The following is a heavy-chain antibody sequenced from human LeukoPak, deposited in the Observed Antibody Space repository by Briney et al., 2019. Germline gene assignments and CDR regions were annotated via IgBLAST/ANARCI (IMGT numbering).Heavy chain of an antibody. J-gene: IGHJ6*03. CDR1: GYTFTSYG. CDR3: ARGALGTYYYYYYMDV. CDR2: ISAYNGNT. D-gene: IGHD3-16*02. Sequence: ASVKVSCKASGYTFTSYGISWVRQAPGQGLEWMGWISAYNGNTNYAQKFQGRVTITADESTSTAYMELSSLRSEDTAVYYCARGALGTYYYYYYMDVWGKGTTVTVSS. V-gene: IGHV1-18*01.